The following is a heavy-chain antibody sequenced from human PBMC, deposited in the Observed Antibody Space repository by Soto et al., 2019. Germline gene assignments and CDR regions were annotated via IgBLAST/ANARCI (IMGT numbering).Heavy chain of an antibody. Sequence: GGSLRLSCAASGFTFSSYSMNWVRQAPGKGLEWVSSISSSSSYIYYADSVKGRFTISRDNAKNSLYLQMNSLRAEDTAVYDCARVSGSYYYYYYGMDVWGQGTTVTVSS. J-gene: IGHJ6*02. CDR2: ISSSSSYI. CDR1: GFTFSSYS. V-gene: IGHV3-21*01. D-gene: IGHD1-26*01. CDR3: ARVSGSYYYYYYGMDV.